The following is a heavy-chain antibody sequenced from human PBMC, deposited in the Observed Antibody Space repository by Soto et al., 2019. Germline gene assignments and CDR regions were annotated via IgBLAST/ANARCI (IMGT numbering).Heavy chain of an antibody. V-gene: IGHV4-4*07. CDR2: FYPTGKI. CDR3: ARCGLDYGMVV. CDR1: GGSINSYY. J-gene: IGHJ6*02. Sequence: SETLSLTCTVSGGSINSYYWCWVRQPAGKGLEWIGRFYPTGKINYSPSLKSRLTMSADTSRNQFSLNLTSVTAADTAVYYCARCGLDYGMVVWGQGTTGTDS. D-gene: IGHD3-16*01.